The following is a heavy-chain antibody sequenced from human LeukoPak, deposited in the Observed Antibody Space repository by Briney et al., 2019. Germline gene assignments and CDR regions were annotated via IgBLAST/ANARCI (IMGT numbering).Heavy chain of an antibody. V-gene: IGHV1-18*01. D-gene: IGHD6-13*01. CDR1: GYTFTSYG. CDR2: ISAYNGNT. CDR3: ARGGYSSSWVTYNWFDP. Sequence: GASVKVSCKASGYTFTSYGISWVRQAPGQGLEWMGWISAYNGNTNYAQKLQGRVTMTTDTSTNTAYMELRSLRSDDTAVYYCARGGYSSSWVTYNWFDPWGQGTLVTVSS. J-gene: IGHJ5*02.